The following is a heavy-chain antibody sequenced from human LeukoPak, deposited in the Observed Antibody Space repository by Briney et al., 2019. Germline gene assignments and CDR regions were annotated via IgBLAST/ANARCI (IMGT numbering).Heavy chain of an antibody. D-gene: IGHD3-22*01. V-gene: IGHV3-48*04. CDR2: ISSSSSTI. CDR1: GFTFSSYS. Sequence: PGGSLRLSCAASGFTFSSYSMNWVRQAPGKGLEWVSYISSSSSTIYYADSVKGRFTISRDNAKNSLYLQMNSLRAEDTAVYYCARDLYYYDKDYWGQGTLVTVSS. J-gene: IGHJ4*02. CDR3: ARDLYYYDKDY.